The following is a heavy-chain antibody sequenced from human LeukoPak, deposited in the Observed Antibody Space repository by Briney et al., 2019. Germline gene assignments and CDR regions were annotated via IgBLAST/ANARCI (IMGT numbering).Heavy chain of an antibody. CDR3: ARASGTNGYYQLPIDY. CDR1: GFTFTSYA. CDR2: ITGGGDTT. D-gene: IGHD3-22*01. J-gene: IGHJ4*02. V-gene: IGHV3-23*01. Sequence: GGSLRLSCEASGFTFTSYAMTWVRQVPGKGLEWVSSITGGGDTTGYADSVKGRFTVSRDNFKNTLYLHMSSLRAEYTAVYSCARASGTNGYYQLPIDYWGQGTLVTVSS.